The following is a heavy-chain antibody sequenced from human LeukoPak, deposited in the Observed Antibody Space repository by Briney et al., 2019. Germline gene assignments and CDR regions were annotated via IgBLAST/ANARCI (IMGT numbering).Heavy chain of an antibody. CDR1: GYTFTSYD. CDR2: IIPIFGTA. CDR3: ASTSDSYYDFWSGSIDY. V-gene: IGHV1-69*13. Sequence: SVKVSCKASGYTFTSYDINWVRQATGQGLEWMGGIIPIFGTANYAQKFQARVTITADESTSTAYMELSSLRSEDTAVYYCASTSDSYYDFWSGSIDYWGQGTLVTVSS. J-gene: IGHJ4*02. D-gene: IGHD3-3*01.